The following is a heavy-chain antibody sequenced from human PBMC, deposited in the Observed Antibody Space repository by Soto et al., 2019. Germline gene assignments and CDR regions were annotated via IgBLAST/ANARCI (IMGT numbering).Heavy chain of an antibody. D-gene: IGHD4-17*01. V-gene: IGHV4-31*03. Sequence: SETLSLTCTVSGGSISSGAYYWSWIRQHPGKGLEWIGYIYYSGSTYYNPSLKSRITISVDTSKNQFSLKLSSVTAADTAVYFCASLYGDYVFYWGRGTLVTVSS. CDR3: ASLYGDYVFY. J-gene: IGHJ4*02. CDR1: GGSISSGAYY. CDR2: IYYSGST.